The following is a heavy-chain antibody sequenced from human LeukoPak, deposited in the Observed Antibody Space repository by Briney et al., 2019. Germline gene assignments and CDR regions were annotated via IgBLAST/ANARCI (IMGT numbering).Heavy chain of an antibody. CDR3: AKDSSGWYYFDY. J-gene: IGHJ4*02. CDR1: GFTFSSYG. V-gene: IGHV3-30*18. CDR2: ISYDGSNK. D-gene: IGHD6-19*01. Sequence: PGRSLRLSCAASGFTFSSYGMHWVRQAPGKGLGWVAVISYDGSNKYYADSVKGRFTISRGNSKNTLYLQMNSLRAEDTAVYYCAKDSSGWYYFDYWGQGTLVTVSS.